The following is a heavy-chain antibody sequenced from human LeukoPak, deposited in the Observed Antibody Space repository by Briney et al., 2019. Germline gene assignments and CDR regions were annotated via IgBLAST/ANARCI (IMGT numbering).Heavy chain of an antibody. CDR2: IYYSGST. J-gene: IGHJ4*02. Sequence: SETLSLTCTVSGGSISSYYWSWIRQPPGKGLEWIGYIYYSGSTNYNPSLKSRVTISVDTSKNQFSLKLSSVTAEDTAVYYCARLRQQQLVFDYWGQGTLVTVSS. CDR3: ARLRQQQLVFDY. CDR1: GGSISSYY. V-gene: IGHV4-59*01. D-gene: IGHD6-13*01.